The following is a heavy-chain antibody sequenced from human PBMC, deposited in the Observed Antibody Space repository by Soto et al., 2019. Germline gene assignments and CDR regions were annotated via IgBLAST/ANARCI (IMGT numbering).Heavy chain of an antibody. D-gene: IGHD6-19*01. CDR1: GGSINSYY. V-gene: IGHV4-59*01. CDR2: IYYSGST. CDR3: ARDFPGSSFFDH. J-gene: IGHJ4*02. Sequence: SETLSLTCTVSGGSINSYYWRWIRQPPGKRLEWIGYIYYSGSTNYNPSLKSRVTMSVDTSKNQFSLQLTSVTAADTAVYYCARDFPGSSFFDHWGQGTLVTVS.